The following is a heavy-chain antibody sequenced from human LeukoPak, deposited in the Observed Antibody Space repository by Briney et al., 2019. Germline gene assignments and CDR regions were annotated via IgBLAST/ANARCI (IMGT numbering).Heavy chain of an antibody. D-gene: IGHD6-19*01. CDR2: INPHSGGT. J-gene: IGHJ3*02. Sequence: ASVKVSCKASGYTFTTYYPHWVRQAPGQGLEWMGWINPHSGGTNYAQKFQGRVTMTRDTSISTVYMELSSLRSDDTAVYYCARGGTGYSSGWLRAFDIWGQGTMVTVSS. CDR1: GYTFTTYY. CDR3: ARGGTGYSSGWLRAFDI. V-gene: IGHV1-2*02.